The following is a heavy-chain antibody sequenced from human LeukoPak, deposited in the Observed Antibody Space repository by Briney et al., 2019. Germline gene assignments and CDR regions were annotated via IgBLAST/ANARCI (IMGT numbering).Heavy chain of an antibody. J-gene: IGHJ6*02. V-gene: IGHV3-23*01. Sequence: GGSLRLSCAASGFTFSSYAMSWVRQAPGKGLEWVSAISGSGGSTYYADSVKGRFTISRDNSKNTLYLQMNSLRAEDTAVYYCAKISGHDFWSGYYRYYYGMDVWGQGTTVTVSS. CDR1: GFTFSSYA. CDR3: AKISGHDFWSGYYRYYYGMDV. D-gene: IGHD3-3*01. CDR2: ISGSGGST.